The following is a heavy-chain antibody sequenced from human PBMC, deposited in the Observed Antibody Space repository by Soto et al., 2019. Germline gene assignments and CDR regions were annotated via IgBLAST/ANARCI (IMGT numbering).Heavy chain of an antibody. J-gene: IGHJ4*02. V-gene: IGHV1-69*01. CDR3: ARGGVDVVATSAFDY. CDR2: IIPIIGTA. D-gene: IGHD5-12*01. CDR1: GGTFNNYA. Sequence: QVQLVQSGAEVKKPGSSVKVSCKASGGTFNNYAISWVRQAPGQGLEWMGGIIPIIGTADYAHKFQGRLAISAAESTGPTFMELSSLRSEDTALYYCARGGVDVVATSAFDYWCQGTLVTVSS.